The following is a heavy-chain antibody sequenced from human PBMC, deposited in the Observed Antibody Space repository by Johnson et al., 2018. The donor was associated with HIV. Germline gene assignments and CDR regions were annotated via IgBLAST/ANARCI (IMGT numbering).Heavy chain of an antibody. CDR3: ATEIQRWPDAFDI. D-gene: IGHD5-18*01. CDR1: GFN. J-gene: IGHJ3*02. Sequence: VQLVESGGGVVQPGGSLRVSCAASGFNLSWVRQAPGKGLEWVSGINWNGGSTGYADSVKGRFTISRDNAKNSLYLQMNSLRAEDTALYYCATEIQRWPDAFDIWGQGTMVTVAS. V-gene: IGHV3-20*04. CDR2: INWNGGST.